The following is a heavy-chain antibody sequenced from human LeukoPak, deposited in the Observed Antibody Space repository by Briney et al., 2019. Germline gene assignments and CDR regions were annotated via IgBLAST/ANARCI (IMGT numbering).Heavy chain of an antibody. J-gene: IGHJ4*02. CDR2: IHWTGGIV. D-gene: IGHD3-10*01. CDR1: GFTFGDYS. V-gene: IGHV3-9*01. Sequence: GGSLRLSCTGSGFTFGDYSMHWVRQAPGKGLEWISGIHWTGGIVAYAASVKGRFTISRDNAKNSLYLEMNSLKPGDTALYYCAKLMVGGLTKSPFDSWGQGTLVTVSS. CDR3: AKLMVGGLTKSPFDS.